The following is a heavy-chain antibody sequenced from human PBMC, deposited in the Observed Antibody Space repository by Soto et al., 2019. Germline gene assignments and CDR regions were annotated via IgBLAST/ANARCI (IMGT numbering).Heavy chain of an antibody. CDR1: GYSFTSYW. Sequence: PGASLKISCKGSGYSFTSYWINWVRQMPGKGLEWMGIIYPGDSDTRYSPSFQGQVTIPADKSIDTAYLQWRSLKASDTAVYYCARHHGSPGSYFGLDVWGQGTTVTVSS. V-gene: IGHV5-51*01. CDR3: ARHHGSPGSYFGLDV. CDR2: IYPGDSDT. J-gene: IGHJ6*02. D-gene: IGHD6-13*01.